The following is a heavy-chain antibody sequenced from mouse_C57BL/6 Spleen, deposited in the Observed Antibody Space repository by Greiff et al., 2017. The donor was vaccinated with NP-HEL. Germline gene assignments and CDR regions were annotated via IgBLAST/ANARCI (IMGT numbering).Heavy chain of an antibody. CDR2: FYPGVGVP. J-gene: IGHJ4*01. Sequence: QVQLHQSGAELVKPGASVKISCKASGYALSSYWMTWVNQRLGKGLEWIGRFYPGVGVPTYNGKVKGKATLTADKSSSTAYMQLSSLTSEDSAVYFCAREDNGSRYDYAMDYWGQGTSVTVSS. V-gene: IGHV1-80*01. CDR1: GYALSSYW. D-gene: IGHD1-1*01. CDR3: AREDNGSRYDYAMDY.